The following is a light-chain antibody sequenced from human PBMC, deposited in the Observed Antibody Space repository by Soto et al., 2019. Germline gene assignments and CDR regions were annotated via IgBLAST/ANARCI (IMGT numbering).Light chain of an antibody. J-gene: IGKJ3*01. Sequence: EVVFTQSPGTLSLSPGERATLSCRASQSIAANYLAWYQQKRGQAPRLLIYGASSRATGIPDRFSGSGSGTDFTLTISRXEPEDFSVYHCHQYGTAPLTFGPGTKVDIK. CDR2: GAS. V-gene: IGKV3-20*01. CDR1: QSIAANY. CDR3: HQYGTAPLT.